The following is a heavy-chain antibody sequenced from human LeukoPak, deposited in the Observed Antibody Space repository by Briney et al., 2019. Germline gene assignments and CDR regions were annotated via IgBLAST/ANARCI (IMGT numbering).Heavy chain of an antibody. CDR1: GFTFSSYG. CDR2: IWYDGSNK. Sequence: PGGSLRLSCAASGFTFSSYGMHWVRQAPGKGLEWVAVIWYDGSNKYYADSVKGRFTISRDNSKNTLFPQMNSLRAEDTGVYYCARRYDYVWGSYRLGLDYWGEGTLVTVSS. D-gene: IGHD3-16*02. J-gene: IGHJ4*02. CDR3: ARRYDYVWGSYRLGLDY. V-gene: IGHV3-33*01.